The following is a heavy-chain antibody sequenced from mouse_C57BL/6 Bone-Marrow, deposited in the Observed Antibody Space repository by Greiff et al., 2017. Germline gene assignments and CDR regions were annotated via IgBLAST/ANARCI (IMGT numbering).Heavy chain of an antibody. V-gene: IGHV1-54*01. Sequence: QVQLQQSGAELVRPGTSVKVSCKASGYAFTNYLIEWVKQRPGQGLEWIGVINPGSGGTNYNEKFKGKATLTADKSSSTAYMQLSSLTSEDSAVYFCARNGETVVAHYYAMDYWGQGTSVTVSS. CDR3: ARNGETVVAHYYAMDY. CDR2: INPGSGGT. CDR1: GYAFTNYL. D-gene: IGHD1-1*01. J-gene: IGHJ4*01.